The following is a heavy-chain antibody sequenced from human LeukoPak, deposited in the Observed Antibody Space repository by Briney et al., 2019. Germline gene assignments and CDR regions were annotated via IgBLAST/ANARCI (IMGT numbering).Heavy chain of an antibody. J-gene: IGHJ4*02. CDR1: GFTFSSYA. CDR3: AKAYYYGSGSF. D-gene: IGHD3-10*01. CDR2: VSGSGGST. V-gene: IGHV3-23*01. Sequence: GGSLRLSCAASGFTFSSYAMTWVRQAPGKGLEWVSGVSGSGGSTYYADSVKGRFTISRDNSKNTLYLQMNSLRAEDTAVYYCAKAYYYGSGSFWGQGTLVTVSS.